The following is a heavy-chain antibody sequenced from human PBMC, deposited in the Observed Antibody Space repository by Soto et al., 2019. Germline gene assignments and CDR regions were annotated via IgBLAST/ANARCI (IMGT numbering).Heavy chain of an antibody. CDR1: GFSLSTSGVG. Sequence: QITLKESGPTLVNPTQTLTLTCTFSGFSLSTSGVGVGWIRQPPGKALEWLALIYWNDDKRYSPSLKSRLTITKDTSKNQVVLTMTNMDPVDTATYYCAHRRRVHYGSGSYYDYWGQGTLVTVSS. J-gene: IGHJ4*02. CDR2: IYWNDDK. CDR3: AHRRRVHYGSGSYYDY. D-gene: IGHD3-10*01. V-gene: IGHV2-5*01.